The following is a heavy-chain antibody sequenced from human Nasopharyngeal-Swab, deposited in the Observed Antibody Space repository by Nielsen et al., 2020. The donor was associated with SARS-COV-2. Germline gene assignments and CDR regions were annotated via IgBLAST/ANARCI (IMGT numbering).Heavy chain of an antibody. D-gene: IGHD5-18*01. J-gene: IGHJ6*02. Sequence: ASVKVSCKASGLTFTSSAVQWVRQARGQRLEWMGWISAYNGNTNYAQKLQGRVTMTTDTSTSTAYMELRSLRSDDTAVYYCARDTPPEAWIQLWGDYYYGMDVWGQGTTVTVSS. CDR3: ARDTPPEAWIQLWGDYYYGMDV. CDR2: ISAYNGNT. V-gene: IGHV1-18*01. CDR1: GLTFTSSA.